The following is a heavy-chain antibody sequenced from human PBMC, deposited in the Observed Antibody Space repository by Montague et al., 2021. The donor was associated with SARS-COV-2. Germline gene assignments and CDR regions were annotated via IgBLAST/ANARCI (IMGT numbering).Heavy chain of an antibody. D-gene: IGHD2-15*01. J-gene: IGHJ6*02. CDR3: ARGFRRYCSGGSCRDWHYGMDV. CDR2: INHSGST. CDR1: GGSFSGYY. V-gene: IGHV4-34*01. Sequence: SETLSLTCAVYGGSFSGYYWSWIRQPPGKGLEWIGEINHSGSTNYNPSLKSRVTISVDTSKNQFSLKLSSVTAADTAVYYCARGFRRYCSGGSCRDWHYGMDVWGQGTTVTVSS.